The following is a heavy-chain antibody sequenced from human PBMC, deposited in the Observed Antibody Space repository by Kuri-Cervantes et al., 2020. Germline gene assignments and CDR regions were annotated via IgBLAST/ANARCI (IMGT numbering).Heavy chain of an antibody. CDR3: ATDGYYYYYMDV. V-gene: IGHV4-61*01. Sequence: SETLSLTCTVSGGSFTSGTYYWSWIRQPPKKGLEWIGYIYTSGSTNYNPSLKSRVTMSVDTSKNQFSLKLSSMTAADTAVYYCATDGYYYYYMDVWGKGTTVTVSS. CDR1: GGSFTSGTYY. CDR2: IYTSGST. J-gene: IGHJ6*03.